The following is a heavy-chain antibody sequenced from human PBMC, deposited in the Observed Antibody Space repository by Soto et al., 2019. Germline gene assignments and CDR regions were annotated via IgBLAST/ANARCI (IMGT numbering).Heavy chain of an antibody. CDR3: ASRGRDVGWTIFDIYGQDV. J-gene: IGHJ6*02. D-gene: IGHD6-19*01. CDR1: GGTFGTLNSYT. Sequence: QVQLVQSGAAGKKHGSSVKVSCRSSGGTFGTLNSYTINWVRKSPGQGLEWMGDILAIFGTSHYAQKFQGRVTISADESTSTVFIELNSLMSENAAVYSCASRGRDVGWTIFDIYGQDVGGQGTT. CDR2: ILAIFGTS. V-gene: IGHV1-69*01.